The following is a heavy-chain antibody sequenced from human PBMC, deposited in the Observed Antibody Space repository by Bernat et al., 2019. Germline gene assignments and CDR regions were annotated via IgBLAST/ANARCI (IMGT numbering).Heavy chain of an antibody. CDR1: GFTFSSYG. Sequence: QVQLVESGGGVVQPGRSLRLSCAASGFTFSSYGMHWVRQAPGKGLEWVAVISYDGCNKYYADSVKGRFTISRDNSKNTLYLQMNSLRAEDTAVYYCAKDLAGTFDYWGQGTLVTVSS. J-gene: IGHJ4*02. CDR3: AKDLAGTFDY. D-gene: IGHD6-13*01. CDR2: ISYDGCNK. V-gene: IGHV3-30*18.